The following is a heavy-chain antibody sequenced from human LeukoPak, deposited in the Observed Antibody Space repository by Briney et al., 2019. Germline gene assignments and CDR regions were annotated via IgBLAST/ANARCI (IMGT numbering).Heavy chain of an antibody. J-gene: IGHJ4*02. Sequence: PGGSLRLSCAASGFTFNDYAMHWVRQAPGKVLEWVSGIGWNSGSIGYADSVKGRFTISRDNAKNPLYLQMNSLRPEDTALYYCVKDRGLTPHSYASGSYSAYFDYWGQGTLVTVSS. D-gene: IGHD3-10*01. CDR3: VKDRGLTPHSYASGSYSAYFDY. CDR2: IGWNSGSI. V-gene: IGHV3-9*01. CDR1: GFTFNDYA.